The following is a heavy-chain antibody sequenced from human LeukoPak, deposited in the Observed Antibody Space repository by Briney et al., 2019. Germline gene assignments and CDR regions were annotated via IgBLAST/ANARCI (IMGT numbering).Heavy chain of an antibody. J-gene: IGHJ4*02. Sequence: GGSLRLSCAASGFTFSSYAMHWVRQAPGKGLEWVAVISYDGSNKYYADSVKGRFTISRDNSKNTLYLQMNSLRAEDTAVYYCARSSGWYSNFDYWGQGTLVTVSS. D-gene: IGHD6-19*01. CDR3: ARSSGWYSNFDY. CDR2: ISYDGSNK. CDR1: GFTFSSYA. V-gene: IGHV3-30-3*01.